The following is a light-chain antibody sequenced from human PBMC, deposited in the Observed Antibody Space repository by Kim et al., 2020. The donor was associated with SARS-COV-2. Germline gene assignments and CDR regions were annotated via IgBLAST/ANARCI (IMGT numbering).Light chain of an antibody. CDR1: SSNIGATYD. V-gene: IGLV1-40*01. Sequence: QSVLTQPPSVSGAPGQRVTISCTGSSSNIGATYDVQWYQQLPGSAPKLLIYGNTNRPSGVPDRFSGSKSGTSASLAITGLQAEDEADYYCQSYDGSLGGYVFGTGTKVTVL. J-gene: IGLJ1*01. CDR3: QSYDGSLGGYV. CDR2: GNT.